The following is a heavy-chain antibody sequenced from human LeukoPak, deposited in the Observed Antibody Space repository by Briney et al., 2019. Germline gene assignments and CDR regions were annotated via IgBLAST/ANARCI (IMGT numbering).Heavy chain of an antibody. V-gene: IGHV3-66*01. D-gene: IGHD3-16*01. Sequence: PGGSLRLSCAASGFTLSSYEMNWVRQAPGKGLECVSVIYSGGSTYSADSVKGRFTISRDNAKNSLFLQMNSLRAEDTAVYYCARDVGAVLGEVYFDYWGQGTLVTVSS. J-gene: IGHJ4*02. CDR3: ARDVGAVLGEVYFDY. CDR1: GFTLSSYE. CDR2: IYSGGST.